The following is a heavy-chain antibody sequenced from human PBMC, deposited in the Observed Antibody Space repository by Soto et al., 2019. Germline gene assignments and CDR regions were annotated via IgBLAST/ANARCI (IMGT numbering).Heavy chain of an antibody. D-gene: IGHD2-15*01. CDR1: GFTFSNYG. V-gene: IGHV3-30*18. Sequence: PGGSLRLSCAASGFTFSNYGMYWVRQAPGKGLEWVAFISYDGSSKFYADPMKGRHTISRDNSKNTLYLQMNSLRAEDTAVYYCAKALGYCSGGSCYPPGYYYGMDVWGQGTTVTVSS. CDR2: ISYDGSSK. J-gene: IGHJ6*02. CDR3: AKALGYCSGGSCYPPGYYYGMDV.